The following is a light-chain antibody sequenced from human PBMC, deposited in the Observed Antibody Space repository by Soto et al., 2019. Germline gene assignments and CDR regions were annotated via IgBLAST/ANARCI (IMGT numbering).Light chain of an antibody. CDR1: QSVSSNY. J-gene: IGKJ5*01. V-gene: IGKV3-20*01. CDR3: QHYGSSHSNT. CDR2: DAS. Sequence: EIVLTQSPGTLSLSPGERATLSCRAIQSVSSNYLGWYQQKPGQAPRLLIYDASSRATGTPDRFSGSGSGTDFTLTISRLEPEDFAVYYCQHYGSSHSNTFGQGTRLEIK.